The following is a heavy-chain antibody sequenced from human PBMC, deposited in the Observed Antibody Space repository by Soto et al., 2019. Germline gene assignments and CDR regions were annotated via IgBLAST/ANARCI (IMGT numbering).Heavy chain of an antibody. CDR2: ISTYSGDT. D-gene: IGHD5-12*01. V-gene: IGHV1-18*01. Sequence: QVHLVQSGVEVKTPGASVKVSCQASGYTFFTYDISWVRQAPGQGLEWMGWISTYSGDTKYAQKFQGRVPMTTSTSTTTAYLELRSLIYDDTAVYYCARHHGPTTSENWFDPWGQGTLVAVSS. CDR1: GYTFFTYD. CDR3: ARHHGPTTSENWFDP. J-gene: IGHJ5*02.